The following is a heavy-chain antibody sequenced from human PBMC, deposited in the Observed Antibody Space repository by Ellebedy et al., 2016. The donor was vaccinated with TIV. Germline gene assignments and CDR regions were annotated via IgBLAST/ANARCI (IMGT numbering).Heavy chain of an antibody. V-gene: IGHV3-74*01. CDR3: ARGGFDAFYLDS. J-gene: IGHJ4*02. CDR2: INRDGRVT. Sequence: PGGSLRLSCAASGFTFSNHWIHWVRQAPGKGLVWVSRINRDGRVTNYADSVKGRFTISRDNAKNTLYLQMNSLRVEDTAVYYCARGGFDAFYLDSWGQGTLVTVSS. CDR1: GFTFSNHW.